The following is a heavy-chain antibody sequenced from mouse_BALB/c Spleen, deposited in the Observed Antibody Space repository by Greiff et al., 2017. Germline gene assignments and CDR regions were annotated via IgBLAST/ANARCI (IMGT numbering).Heavy chain of an antibody. CDR3: ARGWLLDYAMDY. J-gene: IGHJ4*01. D-gene: IGHD2-3*01. CDR2: ISYSGST. Sequence: EVHLVESGPSLVKPSQTLSLTCSVTGDSITSGYWNWIRKFPGNKLEYMGYISYSGSTYYNPSLKSRISITRDTSKNQYYLQLNSVTTEDTATYYCARGWLLDYAMDYWGQGTSVTVSS. V-gene: IGHV3-8*02. CDR1: GDSITSGY.